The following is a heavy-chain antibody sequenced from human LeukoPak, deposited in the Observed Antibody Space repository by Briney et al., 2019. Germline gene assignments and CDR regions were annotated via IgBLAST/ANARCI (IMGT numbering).Heavy chain of an antibody. CDR2: IYHSGST. CDR3: ARVVTIFGVVIMDGNWFDP. CDR1: GGSISSGGYS. Sequence: PSQTLSLTCAVSGGSISSGGYSWSWIRQPPGKGLEWIGYIYHSGSTYYNPSLKSRVTISVDTSKNQFSLKLSSVTAADTAVYYCARVVTIFGVVIMDGNWFDPWGQGTLVTVSS. D-gene: IGHD3-3*01. V-gene: IGHV4-30-2*01. J-gene: IGHJ5*02.